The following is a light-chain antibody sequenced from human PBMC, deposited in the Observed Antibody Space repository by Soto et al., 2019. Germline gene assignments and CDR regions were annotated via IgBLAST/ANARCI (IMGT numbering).Light chain of an antibody. V-gene: IGLV1-51*01. CDR1: SSNIGNNY. J-gene: IGLJ2*01. CDR2: DNN. CDR3: GTWDYSLSAVV. Sequence: QSVLTQPPSVSAAPGQKVTISCSGSSSNIGNNYVSWYQQLPGTAPYLLIYDNNKRPSGIPDRFSGSTSGTSATLGISGLQAGDEANYYCGTWDYSLSAVVFGGGTKLTVL.